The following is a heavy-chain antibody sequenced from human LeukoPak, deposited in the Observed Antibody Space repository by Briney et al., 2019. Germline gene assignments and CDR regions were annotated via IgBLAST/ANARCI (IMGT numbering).Heavy chain of an antibody. Sequence: SETLSLTCTVSGGSISGYYWSWIRQPPGEGLEWIGDISYSGSTNYNPSLRSRVTISVDTSKNQFSLKLRSVTAADTAVYYCARDANFDSWGRGTLVTVSS. CDR3: ARDANFDS. J-gene: IGHJ4*02. V-gene: IGHV4-59*01. CDR1: GGSISGYY. CDR2: ISYSGST.